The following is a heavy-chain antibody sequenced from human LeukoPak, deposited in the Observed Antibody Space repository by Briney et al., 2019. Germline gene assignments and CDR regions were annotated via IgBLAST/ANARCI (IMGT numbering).Heavy chain of an antibody. J-gene: IGHJ4*02. Sequence: PGGSLRLSCAASGFTFSDYHMSWIRQAPGKGLEWVSYISSSSSYTNYADSVKGRFTISRDNAKNSLYLQMNSLRAEDTAVYYCARHYGDYGVLLDYWGQGTLVTVSS. D-gene: IGHD4-17*01. CDR3: ARHYGDYGVLLDY. V-gene: IGHV3-11*06. CDR1: GFTFSDYH. CDR2: ISSSSSYT.